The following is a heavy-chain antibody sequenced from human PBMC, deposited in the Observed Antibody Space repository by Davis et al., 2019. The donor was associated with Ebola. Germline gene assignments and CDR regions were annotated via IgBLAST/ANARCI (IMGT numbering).Heavy chain of an antibody. CDR1: GFTFSSYW. CDR2: INSDGSST. CDR3: AIPDCSGANCYSVYIKN. Sequence: PGGSLRLSCAASGFTFSSYWMHWVRQAPGKGLVWVSRINSDGSSTSYADSVKGRFTISRDNAKNTLYLQMNSLRAEDTAVYYCAIPDCSGANCYSVYIKNWGQGTLVTVSS. J-gene: IGHJ4*02. V-gene: IGHV3-74*01. D-gene: IGHD2-15*01.